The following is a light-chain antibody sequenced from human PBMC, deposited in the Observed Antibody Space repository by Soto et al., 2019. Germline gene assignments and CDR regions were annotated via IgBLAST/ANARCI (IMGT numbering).Light chain of an antibody. CDR1: QIVFTY. V-gene: IGKV3-11*01. CDR2: DVS. Sequence: EVLLTQSPATLSLSPGERATLSCRASQIVFTYLAWYQQKPGQAPRLLILDVSDRATGIPARFTGSGSGTDFTLTISCLEPEDFAVYYCQHRSNWPGTFGQGTKVEIK. CDR3: QHRSNWPGT. J-gene: IGKJ1*01.